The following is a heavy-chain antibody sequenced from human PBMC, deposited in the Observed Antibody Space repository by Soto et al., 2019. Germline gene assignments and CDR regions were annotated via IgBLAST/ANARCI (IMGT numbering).Heavy chain of an antibody. CDR3: ARTYYYGSGSYSYNWFDP. CDR2: IYHSGST. J-gene: IGHJ5*02. Sequence: QVQLQESGPGLVKPSGTLSLTCAVSSGSISSSNWWSWVRQPPGKGLEWIGEIYHSGSTNYTPSLKSRVTISVDKSENQFSLKLSSVTAADTAVYYCARTYYYGSGSYSYNWFDPWGQGTLVTVSS. V-gene: IGHV4-4*02. CDR1: SGSISSSNW. D-gene: IGHD3-10*01.